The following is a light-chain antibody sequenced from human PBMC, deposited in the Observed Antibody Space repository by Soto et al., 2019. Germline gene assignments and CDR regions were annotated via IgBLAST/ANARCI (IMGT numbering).Light chain of an antibody. V-gene: IGKV1-5*01. CDR3: QQYKGYSPLT. CDR1: QSISTS. J-gene: IGKJ4*01. Sequence: DIQMTQSPSTXSASVGDRVTITCRASQSISTSLAWYQQKPGKAPKLLIYDASSLQSGVPSRFSGSGSGTEFTLTISSLQPDDFATYYCQQYKGYSPLTFGGGTKVDIK. CDR2: DAS.